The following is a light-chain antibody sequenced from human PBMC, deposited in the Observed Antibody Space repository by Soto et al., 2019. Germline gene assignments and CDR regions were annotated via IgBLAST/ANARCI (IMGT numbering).Light chain of an antibody. CDR2: DVS. J-gene: IGLJ3*02. Sequence: QSALTQPRSVSGSPGQSVTISCTGTSSDVGGYNYVSWYQQHPGKAPKLMIYDVSKRPSGVPDRFSGSKSGNTASLTISGLQAEDEADYYCATWDDSLSVLFGGGTQLTVL. V-gene: IGLV2-11*01. CDR1: SSDVGGYNY. CDR3: ATWDDSLSVL.